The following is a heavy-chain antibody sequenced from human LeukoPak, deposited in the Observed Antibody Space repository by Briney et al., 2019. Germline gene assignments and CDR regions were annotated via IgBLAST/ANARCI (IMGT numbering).Heavy chain of an antibody. Sequence: PGGSLRLSCAASGFTFSSYAMHWVRQAPGRGLEWVAVRSYDGSNKYYADSVKGRFIISRDNSKNTLDLQMNSLRPEDTAGYYCAKGRGYCSGGSCYSDYWGQGTLVTVSS. J-gene: IGHJ4*02. CDR2: RSYDGSNK. CDR3: AKGRGYCSGGSCYSDY. CDR1: GFTFSSYA. V-gene: IGHV3-30-3*01. D-gene: IGHD2-15*01.